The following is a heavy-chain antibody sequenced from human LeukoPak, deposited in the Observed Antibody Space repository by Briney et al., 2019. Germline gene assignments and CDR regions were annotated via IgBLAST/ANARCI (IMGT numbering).Heavy chain of an antibody. D-gene: IGHD6-19*01. CDR2: IYYSGST. Sequence: SETLSLTCTVSGGSVSSDSYYGNWIRQPPGKGLEWLGYIYYSGSTNYNPSLKSRVTISVDTSKNQFSLKLSSVTAADTAVYYCAQYSGWSYYFDYWGQGTLVTVSS. V-gene: IGHV4-61*01. CDR1: GGSVSSDSYY. J-gene: IGHJ4*02. CDR3: AQYSGWSYYFDY.